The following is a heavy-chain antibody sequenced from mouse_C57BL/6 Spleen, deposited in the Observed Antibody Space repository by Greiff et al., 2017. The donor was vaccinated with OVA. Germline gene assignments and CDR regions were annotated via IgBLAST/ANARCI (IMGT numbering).Heavy chain of an antibody. Sequence: EVKLQESGGDLVKPGGSLKLSCAASGFTFSSYGMSWVRQTPDKRLEWVATISSGGSYTYYPDSVTGRFTISRDNAKNTLYLQMSSLKSEDTAMYYCAKHPTNYAMDYWGKGTSVTVSS. CDR2: ISSGGSYT. CDR1: GFTFSSYG. J-gene: IGHJ4*01. CDR3: AKHPTNYAMDY. V-gene: IGHV5-6*01.